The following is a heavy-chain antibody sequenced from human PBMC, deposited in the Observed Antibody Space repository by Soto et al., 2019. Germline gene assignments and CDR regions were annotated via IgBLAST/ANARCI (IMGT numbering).Heavy chain of an antibody. CDR3: TRDAGINYLGY. CDR1: GVTSSDSY. J-gene: IGHJ4*02. CDR2: ISGSGGNI. D-gene: IGHD2-15*01. Sequence: QVHLVESGGGSVEAGGSLRLSCAASGVTSSDSYMSWIRQAPGKGLEWLSYISGSGGNIYYADSVRGRFTISRDNAKKSLFLQMNSLRVEDTAVYYCTRDAGINYLGYWGQGILVTVFS. V-gene: IGHV3-11*01.